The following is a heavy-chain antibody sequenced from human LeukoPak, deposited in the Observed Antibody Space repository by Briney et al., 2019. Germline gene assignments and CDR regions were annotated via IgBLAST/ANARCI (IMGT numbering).Heavy chain of an antibody. CDR2: IYYTGST. J-gene: IGHJ4*02. V-gene: IGHV4-59*08. D-gene: IGHD6-6*01. CDR1: GGSISGYY. CDR3: ARISSSAPYFDY. Sequence: SETLSLTCSVSGGSISGYYWSWMGQPPGKGLEWIGYIYYTGSTNYNPSLKSRVTISVDTSMNQFSLKLSSVTAADTAVYYCARISSSAPYFDYWGQGSLVTVSS.